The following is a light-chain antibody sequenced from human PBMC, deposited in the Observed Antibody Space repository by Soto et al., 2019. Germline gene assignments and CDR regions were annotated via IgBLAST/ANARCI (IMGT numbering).Light chain of an antibody. CDR3: PQYNNWPT. CDR2: GES. Sequence: EIVMTQSPATLSVSPGERATLSCRASQSVSSNLAWYQQKPGQAPRLLIYGESTRATGTPARFSGSGSGTEFTLTISSLQSEDFAVYYCPQYNNWPTVGQGTRLEI. CDR1: QSVSSN. V-gene: IGKV3-15*01. J-gene: IGKJ5*01.